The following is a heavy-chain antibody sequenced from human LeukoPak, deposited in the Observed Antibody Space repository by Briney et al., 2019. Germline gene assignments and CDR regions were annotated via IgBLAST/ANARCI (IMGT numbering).Heavy chain of an antibody. V-gene: IGHV1-2*02. D-gene: IGHD3-9*01. CDR3: ARDRYDEILTGLPDAFDI. J-gene: IGHJ3*02. CDR2: INPNSGGT. CDR1: AYTFTGQY. Sequence: GASVKVSCKASAYTFTGQYMHWVRQAPGQGLEWMGWINPNSGGTSYAQKFQGRVTMTRDTSISTAYMELSRLRSDDTAVYYCARDRYDEILTGLPDAFDIWGQGTMVTVSS.